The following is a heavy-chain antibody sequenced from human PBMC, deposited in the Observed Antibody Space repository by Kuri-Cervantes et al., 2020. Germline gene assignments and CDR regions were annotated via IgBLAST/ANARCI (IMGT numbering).Heavy chain of an antibody. CDR1: GYTFTSYG. V-gene: IGHV1-18*01. CDR3: ARTRDSGYDSPLFDY. D-gene: IGHD5-12*01. Sequence: ASVKVSCKASGYTFTSYGISWVRQAPGQGLEWMGWISAYNGNTNYAQKLQGRVTMTTDTSTSTAYMELRSLRSDDTAVYYCARTRDSGYDSPLFDYWGQGTLVTVSS. J-gene: IGHJ4*02. CDR2: ISAYNGNT.